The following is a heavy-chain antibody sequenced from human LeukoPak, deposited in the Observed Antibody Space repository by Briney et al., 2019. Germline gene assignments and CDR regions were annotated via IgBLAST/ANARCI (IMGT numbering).Heavy chain of an antibody. Sequence: GGSLRLSCAASGFTFSSFWMTWVRQAPGKGLEWLANIKQDGSGKYYVDSAKGRFTISRDNAKNSLSLQMNSLRAEDTAVYYCARGRGNSSSWYFDYWGQGTLVTVSS. CDR1: GFTFSSFW. CDR2: IKQDGSGK. V-gene: IGHV3-7*01. CDR3: ARGRGNSSSWYFDY. J-gene: IGHJ4*02. D-gene: IGHD6-13*01.